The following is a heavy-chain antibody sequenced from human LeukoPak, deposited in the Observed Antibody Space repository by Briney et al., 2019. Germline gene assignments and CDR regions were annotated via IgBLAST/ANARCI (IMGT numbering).Heavy chain of an antibody. V-gene: IGHV4-38-2*02. CDR2: IYHSGNA. J-gene: IGHJ4*02. CDR3: ARAGYCSGVSCYSAVPGKY. CDR1: GYSITSGYY. Sequence: SETLSLTCTVSGYSITSGYYWAWIRQSPGKGLEWIGSIYHSGNAYYNPSLKSRVIILVDTSKNQFSLQLGSVTPTDTAVYHCARAGYCSGVSCYSAVPGKYWGQGALVTVSS. D-gene: IGHD2-15*01.